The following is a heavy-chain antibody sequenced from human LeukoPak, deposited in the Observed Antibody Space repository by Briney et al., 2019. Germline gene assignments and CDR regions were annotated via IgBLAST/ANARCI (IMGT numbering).Heavy chain of an antibody. J-gene: IGHJ5*02. V-gene: IGHV3-30-3*01. D-gene: IGHD6-13*01. CDR3: AKGHTSSWYYMDP. CDR2: ISYDGSNK. Sequence: GGSLRLSCAASGFTFSSYAMHWVRQAPGKGLEWVAVISYDGSNKYYADSVKGRFTISRDNSKNALYLQMNSLRPEDTAVYYCAKGHTSSWYYMDPWGQGTLVTVSS. CDR1: GFTFSSYA.